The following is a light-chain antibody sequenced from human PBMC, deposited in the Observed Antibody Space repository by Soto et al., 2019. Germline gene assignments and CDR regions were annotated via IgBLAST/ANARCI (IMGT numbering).Light chain of an antibody. CDR3: AAWDDSLNGWV. J-gene: IGLJ3*02. CDR2: SND. V-gene: IGLV1-44*01. Sequence: QSVLTQPPSASGTPGKRVTISCSGGSSNIRGNTVNWYQQLPGTAPKPLIYSNDRRPSGVPDRFSGSKSGTSASLAISGLQSEDEADYYCAAWDDSLNGWVFGGGTKLTVL. CDR1: SSNIRGNT.